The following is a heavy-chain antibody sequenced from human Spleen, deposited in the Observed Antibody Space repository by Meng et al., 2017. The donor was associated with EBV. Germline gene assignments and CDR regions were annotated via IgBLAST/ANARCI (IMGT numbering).Heavy chain of an antibody. D-gene: IGHD3-10*01. CDR2: IYWDDDR. Sequence: QITLKESRPSLIQPTQTVTLTCPFSGFSLSTDGVAVGWIRQPPGKALEWLAVIYWDDDRRYNPSLKSRLTITKDTSKNQVVLTMANLDPVDTATYYCAHKREKLLYYFDSWGPGTLVTVSS. V-gene: IGHV2-5*02. CDR3: AHKREKLLYYFDS. CDR1: GFSLSTDGVA. J-gene: IGHJ4*02.